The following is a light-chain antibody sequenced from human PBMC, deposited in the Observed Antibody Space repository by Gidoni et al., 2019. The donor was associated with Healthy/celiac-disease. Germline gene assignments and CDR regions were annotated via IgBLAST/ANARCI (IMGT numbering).Light chain of an antibody. J-gene: IGLJ2*01. V-gene: IGLV3-1*01. Sequence: SYELTQPPPVSVSPGQTASITCSGDELGDKYAYWYQQKPGQSPVLVIYQDKKRPSGIPERFSGSNSGNTATLTISGTQAMDEADYYCQAWDSSTAVFGGGTKLTVL. CDR3: QAWDSSTAV. CDR2: QDK. CDR1: ELGDKY.